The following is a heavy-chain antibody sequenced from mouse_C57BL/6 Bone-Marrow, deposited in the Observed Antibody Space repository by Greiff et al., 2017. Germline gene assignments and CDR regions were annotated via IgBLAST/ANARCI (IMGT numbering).Heavy chain of an antibody. J-gene: IGHJ2*01. CDR1: GFNIKDDY. Sequence: EVMLVESGAELVRPGASVKLSCTASGFNIKDDYMHWVKQRPEQGLEWIGWIDPENGDTEYASKFQGKATITADTSSNTAYLQLSSLTSEDTAVYYCTTRYYGSSFDYWGQGTTLTVSS. D-gene: IGHD1-1*01. CDR2: IDPENGDT. V-gene: IGHV14-4*01. CDR3: TTRYYGSSFDY.